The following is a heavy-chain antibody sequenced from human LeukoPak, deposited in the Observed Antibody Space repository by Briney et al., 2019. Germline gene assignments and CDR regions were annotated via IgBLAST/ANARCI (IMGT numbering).Heavy chain of an antibody. Sequence: GGSLRLSCAASGLTFSSYWMSWVRQAPGKGLEWVANINEDGTEKYYVDSVKGRFTISRDNAKKSLYLQMNSLRAEDTAVYYCARDYYNRFDCWGQGTLVTVSS. V-gene: IGHV3-7*04. CDR1: GLTFSSYW. J-gene: IGHJ4*02. CDR2: INEDGTEK. D-gene: IGHD1-14*01. CDR3: ARDYYNRFDC.